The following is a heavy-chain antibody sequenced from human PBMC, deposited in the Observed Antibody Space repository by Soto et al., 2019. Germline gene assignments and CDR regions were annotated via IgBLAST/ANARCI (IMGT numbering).Heavy chain of an antibody. Sequence: EVQLVESGGGLVQPGGSLRLSCAASGFAFSTYAMHWVRQAPGKGLEYVSAISSNGGSTYYANSVKGRFTISRDNSKNTLYLQMGSLRAEDMAVFYCARKAETYNAYDHWGQGTLVTVSS. D-gene: IGHD5-12*01. CDR1: GFAFSTYA. V-gene: IGHV3-64*01. CDR2: ISSNGGST. CDR3: ARKAETYNAYDH. J-gene: IGHJ4*02.